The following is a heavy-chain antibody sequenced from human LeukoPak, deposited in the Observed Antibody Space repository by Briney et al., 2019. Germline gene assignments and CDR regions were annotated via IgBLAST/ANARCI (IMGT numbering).Heavy chain of an antibody. V-gene: IGHV4-31*03. CDR1: GGSISSGRYY. Sequence: SETLSLTCTVSGGSISSGRYYWSSIRQHPGKVLQWIEYIYYSGSTYYNPPLKSRVTISVDTSKNQFSPKLSSVTAADTAVYYCAKVSQAGHDAFDIWGQGTMVTVSS. CDR2: IYYSGST. CDR3: AKVSQAGHDAFDI. J-gene: IGHJ3*02. D-gene: IGHD3-10*01.